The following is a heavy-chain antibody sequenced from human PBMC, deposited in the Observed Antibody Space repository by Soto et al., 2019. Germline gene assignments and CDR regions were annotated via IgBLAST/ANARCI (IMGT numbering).Heavy chain of an antibody. J-gene: IGHJ4*02. CDR3: ARTSVAQSEDYFDY. D-gene: IGHD6-19*01. CDR2: TSSNNGKT. V-gene: IGHV1-18*01. Sequence: ASVKVSCKASGYTFTSYGISWVRQAPGQGLEWMGWTSSNNGKTKYAQKFQGRVTMTTDKSTNTVHMELRSLRSGDTAVYYCARTSVAQSEDYFDYWGQGTLVTVSS. CDR1: GYTFTSYG.